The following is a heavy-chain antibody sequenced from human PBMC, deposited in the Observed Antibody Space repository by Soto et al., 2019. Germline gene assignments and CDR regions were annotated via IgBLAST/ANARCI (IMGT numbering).Heavy chain of an antibody. CDR3: ARGPLTPPSIAVAGRFDP. CDR1: GYTFSTYA. Sequence: ASVKVSCKASGYTFSTYALHWVRQAPGQGLEWMGWINGGNGHTRYAQKFQGRVTMTRDTSISTAYMELSRLRSDDTAVYYCARGPLTPPSIAVAGRFDPWGQGTLVTVSS. J-gene: IGHJ5*02. D-gene: IGHD6-19*01. V-gene: IGHV1-3*01. CDR2: INGGNGHT.